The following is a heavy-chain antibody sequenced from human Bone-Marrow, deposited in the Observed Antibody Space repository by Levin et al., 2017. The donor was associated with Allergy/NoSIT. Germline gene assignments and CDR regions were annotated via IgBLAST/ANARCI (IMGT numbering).Heavy chain of an antibody. Sequence: SQTLSLTCSVSGGSMSPYYWSWIRQHPGKGLEWIGFFYDSGRTNYNSSLKSRVMISVDTSMTQLSLRLTSVTAADTAVYYCARRTYGGGYYWGQGILVTVSS. V-gene: IGHV4-31*03. CDR3: ARRTYGGGYY. J-gene: IGHJ4*02. CDR1: GGSMSPYY. CDR2: FYDSGRT. D-gene: IGHD6-13*01.